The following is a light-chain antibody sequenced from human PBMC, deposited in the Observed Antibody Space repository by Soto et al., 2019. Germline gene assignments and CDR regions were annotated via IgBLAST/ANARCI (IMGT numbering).Light chain of an antibody. Sequence: QSALTQPASVSGSPGQSITISCTGTSSDVGGYDYVSWYQHHPGKAPKLMIYEVSNRPSGISNRFSGSKSGNTASLTISGLQADDEADYYCTSYTSRSTLVFGGGTKLTVL. CDR1: SSDVGGYDY. J-gene: IGLJ2*01. CDR3: TSYTSRSTLV. CDR2: EVS. V-gene: IGLV2-14*01.